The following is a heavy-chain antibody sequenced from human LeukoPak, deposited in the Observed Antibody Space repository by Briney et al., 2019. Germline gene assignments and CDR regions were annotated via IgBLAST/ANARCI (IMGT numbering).Heavy chain of an antibody. CDR1: GFTFSSYG. Sequence: PGRSLRLSCAASGFTFSSYGMHWVRQAPGKGLEWVAVIWYDGSNKYYADSVKGRFTISRDNSKNTLYLQMNSLRAEDTAVYYCARDEYGDYGCDRWGQGTLVTVPS. V-gene: IGHV3-33*01. CDR2: IWYDGSNK. D-gene: IGHD4-17*01. CDR3: ARDEYGDYGCDR. J-gene: IGHJ5*02.